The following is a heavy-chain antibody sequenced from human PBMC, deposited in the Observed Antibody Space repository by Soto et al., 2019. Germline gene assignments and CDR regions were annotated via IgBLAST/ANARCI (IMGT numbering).Heavy chain of an antibody. D-gene: IGHD6-6*01. J-gene: IGHJ4*02. CDR2: IKSKVDGGTI. CDR3: ITDLGAARYFEF. CDR1: GFTFTNAW. V-gene: IGHV3-15*01. Sequence: GGSLRLSCAASGFTFTNAWMSWVRQAPGKGLEGVGRIKSKVDGGTIDYAAPVKGRFTISRDESRNLVFLQMISLKSEDTALYYCITDLGAARYFEFCGQETLVTVSS.